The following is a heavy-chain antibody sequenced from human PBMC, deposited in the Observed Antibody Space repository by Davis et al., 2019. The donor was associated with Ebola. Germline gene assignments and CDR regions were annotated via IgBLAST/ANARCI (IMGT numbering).Heavy chain of an antibody. Sequence: PGGSLRLSCAASGFIFISYVMSWVRQAPGKGLEWVSTLGTSADTYYADSVKGRFTISRDNSKNTLYLQMNGLRVEDTAIYYCAKDNRNIWSEVWGQGTMVTVSS. V-gene: IGHV3-23*01. J-gene: IGHJ3*01. CDR2: LGTSADT. D-gene: IGHD2/OR15-2a*01. CDR3: AKDNRNIWSEV. CDR1: GFIFISYV.